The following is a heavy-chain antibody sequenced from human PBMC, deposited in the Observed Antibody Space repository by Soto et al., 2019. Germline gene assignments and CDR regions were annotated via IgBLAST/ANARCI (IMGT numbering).Heavy chain of an antibody. J-gene: IGHJ3*02. CDR1: GYTFTSYG. V-gene: IGHV1-18*04. D-gene: IGHD4-17*01. CDR2: ISAYNGNT. Sequence: AAVKVSCKASGYTFTSYGISWGRQDPGQGLEWMGWISAYNGNTNYAQKLQGRVTMTTDTSTSTAYMELRSLRSDDTAVYYCARIPTVTTFFAFDIWGQGTMVTVSS. CDR3: ARIPTVTTFFAFDI.